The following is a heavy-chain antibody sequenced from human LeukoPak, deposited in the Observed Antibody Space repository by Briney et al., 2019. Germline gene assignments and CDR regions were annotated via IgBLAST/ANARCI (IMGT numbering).Heavy chain of an antibody. D-gene: IGHD2-2*03. CDR2: IKQDGSQK. V-gene: IGHV3-7*01. CDR3: TSPPLGYCHSSSCPFDY. CDR1: GFTFSSYW. Sequence: GGSLRRSCAASGFTFSSYWMNWVRQAPGKGLEWVATIKQDGSQKYNVDSVKGRFTISRDNAKSSLYLQMNALRVEDTAVYYCTSPPLGYCHSSSCPFDYWGQGTLVTVSS. J-gene: IGHJ4*02.